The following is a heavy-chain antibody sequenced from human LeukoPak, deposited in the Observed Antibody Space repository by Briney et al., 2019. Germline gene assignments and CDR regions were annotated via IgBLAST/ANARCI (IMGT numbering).Heavy chain of an antibody. Sequence: PGGSLRLSCAASGFTFSSYGMPWVRQAPGKGLEWVAVISYDGSNKYYADSVKGRFTISRDNSKNTLYLQMNSLRAEDTAVYYCAKGRVAAAGTGFGFDYWGQGTLVTVSS. CDR3: AKGRVAAAGTGFGFDY. D-gene: IGHD6-13*01. CDR2: ISYDGSNK. J-gene: IGHJ4*02. V-gene: IGHV3-30*18. CDR1: GFTFSSYG.